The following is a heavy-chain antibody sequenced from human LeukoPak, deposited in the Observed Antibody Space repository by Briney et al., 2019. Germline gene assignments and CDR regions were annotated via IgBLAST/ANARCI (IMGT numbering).Heavy chain of an antibody. CDR1: GFAFSSYA. V-gene: IGHV3-23*01. Sequence: HTGGSLRLSCAASGFAFSSYAMSWVRQTPGTGLEWVAAISGSTSTILYADSVKGRFTISRDNSKSTLYLQMNSLRVEDTAIYYCAKIIPYFDSPGGYFDNWGQGIPVTVSS. CDR3: AKIIPYFDSPGGYFDN. J-gene: IGHJ4*02. D-gene: IGHD3-22*01. CDR2: ISGSTSTI.